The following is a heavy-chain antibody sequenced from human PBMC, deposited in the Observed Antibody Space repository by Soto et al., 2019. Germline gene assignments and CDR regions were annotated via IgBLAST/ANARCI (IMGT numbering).Heavy chain of an antibody. D-gene: IGHD3-16*01. J-gene: IGHJ5*02. V-gene: IGHV1-3*01. Sequence: QVQLVQSGAEVKKPGASVKVSCKASGYTFTSYAMHWVRQAPGQRLEWMGWINAGNGNTKYSQKFQDRVTITRDTSASTAYMELSSLRSEDTAVYYCARGYGGPIGWFDPWGQGTLVTASS. CDR1: GYTFTSYA. CDR2: INAGNGNT. CDR3: ARGYGGPIGWFDP.